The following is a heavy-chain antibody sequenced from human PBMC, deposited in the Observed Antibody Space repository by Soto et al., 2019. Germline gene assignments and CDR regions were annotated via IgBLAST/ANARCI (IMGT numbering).Heavy chain of an antibody. CDR3: ARSVDP. CDR2: INHSGST. Sequence: SETLSPTYVVYDRYFSFYYWTWIRQPPGTGLEWIGEINHSGSTNYNPSLKSRVTISVDTSKNQFSLKLTSVTAADTAVYYCARSVDPWGQGTLVTVS. CDR1: DRYFSFYY. V-gene: IGHV4-34*01. J-gene: IGHJ5*02.